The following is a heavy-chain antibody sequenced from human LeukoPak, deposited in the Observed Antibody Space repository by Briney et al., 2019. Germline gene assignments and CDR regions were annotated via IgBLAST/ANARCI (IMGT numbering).Heavy chain of an antibody. CDR2: IYYSGST. Sequence: PSETLSLTCTVSGGSISSYYWSWIRQPPGKGLEWIGYIYYSGSTNYNPSLKSRVTISVDTSKNQFSLKLSPVTAADTAVYYCARAGRDGYNGDYWGQGTLVTVSS. CDR1: GGSISSYY. D-gene: IGHD5-24*01. J-gene: IGHJ4*02. V-gene: IGHV4-59*01. CDR3: ARAGRDGYNGDY.